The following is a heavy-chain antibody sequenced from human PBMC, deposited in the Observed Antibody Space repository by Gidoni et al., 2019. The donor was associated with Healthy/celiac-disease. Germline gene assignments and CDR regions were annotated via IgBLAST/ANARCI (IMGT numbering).Heavy chain of an antibody. J-gene: IGHJ5*02. Sequence: QLQLQESGPGLVTPSETLSLTCTVSGGSISRSSYSWGWIRQPPGKGLEWIGSIYYSGSTYYNPSLKSRVTISVDTSKNQFSLKLSSVTAADTAVYYCASRTIFDNWFDPWGQGTLVTVSS. D-gene: IGHD3-3*01. CDR3: ASRTIFDNWFDP. CDR1: GGSISRSSYS. V-gene: IGHV4-39*01. CDR2: IYYSGST.